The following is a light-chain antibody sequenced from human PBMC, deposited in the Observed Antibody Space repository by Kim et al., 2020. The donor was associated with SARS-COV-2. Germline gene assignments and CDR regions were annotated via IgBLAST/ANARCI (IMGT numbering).Light chain of an antibody. CDR1: QSISSH. V-gene: IGKV1-39*01. CDR3: QQSHTAPLLT. Sequence: DIQMTQSPSSLSASVGDRVTITCRTSQSISSHLNWYHQKPGRAPKLLISAASTLQGGVPSRFSGSGSGTDFTLTINSLQTEDFATYYCQQSHTAPLLTFGGGTKLEI. CDR2: AAS. J-gene: IGKJ4*01.